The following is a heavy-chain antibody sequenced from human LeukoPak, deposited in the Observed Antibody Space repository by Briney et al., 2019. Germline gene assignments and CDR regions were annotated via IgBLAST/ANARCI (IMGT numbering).Heavy chain of an antibody. J-gene: IGHJ6*02. CDR2: ISGSGGST. CDR1: GFTFSSYA. V-gene: IGHV3-23*01. CDR3: AKALLPNYYYYGMDV. Sequence: GGSLSLPCAASGFTFSSYAMSWVRQAPGKGLEWVSAISGSGGSTYYADSVKGRFTISRDNSKNTLYLQMNSLRAEDTAVYYCAKALLPNYYYYGMDVWGQGTTVTVSS.